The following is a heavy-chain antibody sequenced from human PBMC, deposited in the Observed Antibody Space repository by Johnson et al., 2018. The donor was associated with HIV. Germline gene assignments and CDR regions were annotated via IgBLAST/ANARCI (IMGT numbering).Heavy chain of an antibody. CDR2: INQEGGGK. CDR3: ARDLHAFDI. V-gene: IGHV3-7*03. CDR1: GFTFRNFW. J-gene: IGHJ3*02. Sequence: VQLVESGGGVVQPGRSLRLSCAASGFTFRNFWMNWVRQAPGKGLVWVANINQEGGGKYYVDSVKGRFTISRDNAKNSLYLQMNSLRAEDTAVYYCARDLHAFDIWGQGTMVTVSS.